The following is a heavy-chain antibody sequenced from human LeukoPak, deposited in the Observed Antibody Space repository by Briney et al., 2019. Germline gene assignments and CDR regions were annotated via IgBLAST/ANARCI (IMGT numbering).Heavy chain of an antibody. J-gene: IGHJ5*02. V-gene: IGHV3-74*01. CDR1: GFTFSSYW. CDR2: INSDGSST. Sequence: PGGSLRLSCAASGFTFSSYWMHWVRQAPGKGLVWVSRINSDGSSTSYADSVKGRFTISRDNAKNTLYLQMNSLRAEDTAVYYCAKEGAAYSSGPNWFDPWGQGTLVTVSS. D-gene: IGHD6-19*01. CDR3: AKEGAAYSSGPNWFDP.